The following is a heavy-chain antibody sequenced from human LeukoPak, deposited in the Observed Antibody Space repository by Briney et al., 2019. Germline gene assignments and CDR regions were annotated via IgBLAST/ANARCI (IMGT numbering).Heavy chain of an antibody. Sequence: AASVKVSCKASGYTFTGYYMHWVRQAPGQGLEWMGWINPNSGGTNYAQKFQGRVTMTRDTSISTAYMEMSRLRSDDTAVYYCARGYSSSWPLHYYYYYMDVWGKGTTVTISS. V-gene: IGHV1-2*02. D-gene: IGHD6-13*01. CDR3: ARGYSSSWPLHYYYYYMDV. CDR1: GYTFTGYY. J-gene: IGHJ6*03. CDR2: INPNSGGT.